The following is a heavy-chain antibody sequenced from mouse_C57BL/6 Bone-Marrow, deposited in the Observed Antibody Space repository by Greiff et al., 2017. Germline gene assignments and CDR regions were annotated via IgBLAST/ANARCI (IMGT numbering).Heavy chain of an antibody. D-gene: IGHD3-2*02. J-gene: IGHJ3*01. CDR3: ARQRRLEFAD. V-gene: IGHV1-39*01. CDR2: INPNYGTT. Sequence: VHVKQSGPELVKPGASVKISCKASGYSFTDYNMNWVKQSNGKSLEWIGVINPNYGTTSYNQKFKGKATLTVDKSSSTAYMQLNGLTSEDSAVYYGARQRRLEFADWGQGTLVTVSA. CDR1: GYSFTDYN.